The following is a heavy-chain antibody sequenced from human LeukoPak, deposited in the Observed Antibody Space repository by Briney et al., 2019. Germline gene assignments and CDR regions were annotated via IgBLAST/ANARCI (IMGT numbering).Heavy chain of an antibody. CDR3: AKDKDTMVRGVTYYFDY. D-gene: IGHD3-10*01. J-gene: IGHJ4*02. CDR1: GFTFDDYA. V-gene: IGHV3-9*01. Sequence: PGGSLRLSCAASGFTFDDYAMHWVRQAPGKGLEWVSGISWNSGNIGYADSVKGRFTISRDNAKNSLYLQMNSLRAEDTALYYCAKDKDTMVRGVTYYFDYWGQGTLVTVSS. CDR2: ISWNSGNI.